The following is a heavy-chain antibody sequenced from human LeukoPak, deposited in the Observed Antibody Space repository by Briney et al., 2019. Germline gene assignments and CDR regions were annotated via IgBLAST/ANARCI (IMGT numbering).Heavy chain of an antibody. CDR1: GFTFSDYG. CDR3: ANIAVAGDYFDY. Sequence: GGSLRLSCAASGFTFSDYGIHWVRQAPGKGLEWVSTISGSGTYTYYADSVKGRFTISRDNSKNTLYLQMNSLRAEDTAVYYCANIAVAGDYFDYWGQGTLVTVSS. V-gene: IGHV3-23*01. J-gene: IGHJ4*02. D-gene: IGHD6-19*01. CDR2: ISGSGTYT.